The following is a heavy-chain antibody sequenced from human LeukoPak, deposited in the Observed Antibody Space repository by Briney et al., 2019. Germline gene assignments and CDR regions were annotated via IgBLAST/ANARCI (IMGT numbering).Heavy chain of an antibody. CDR1: GYIFTGYW. V-gene: IGHV5-51*01. CDR2: IYPYDSDT. J-gene: IGHJ4*02. D-gene: IGHD5-18*01. Sequence: GESLKISCKGSGYIFTGYWIGWVRQMPGKVLEWMGIIYPYDSDTRYSPSFQGQVTISADKSISTAYLRWSSLRASDTAMYYCARQASYGYLIDYWGQGTLVTVSS. CDR3: ARQASYGYLIDY.